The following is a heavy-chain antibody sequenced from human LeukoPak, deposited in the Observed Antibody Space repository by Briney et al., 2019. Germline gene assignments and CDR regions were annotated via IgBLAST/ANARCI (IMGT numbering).Heavy chain of an antibody. J-gene: IGHJ4*02. D-gene: IGHD3-22*01. Sequence: PGGSLRLSCAASGFTFSKAWMSWVRQAPGQGLEWVSSIGGSGSATFYADSVRGRFTVSRDNAKNSLFLQLNSLRAEDSAVYYCAKDKFDYDSTGYPYDYWGQGVLVTVSS. V-gene: IGHV3-21*06. CDR1: GFTFSKAW. CDR3: AKDKFDYDSTGYPYDY. CDR2: IGGSGSAT.